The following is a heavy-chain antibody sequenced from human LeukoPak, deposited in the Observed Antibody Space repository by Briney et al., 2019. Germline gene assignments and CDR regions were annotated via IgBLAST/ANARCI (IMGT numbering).Heavy chain of an antibody. CDR3: ARIGHQNLDY. D-gene: IGHD1-14*01. CDR1: GGSISSTGYY. Sequence: SETLSLTCTVSGGSISSTGYYWGWIRQPPGKGLKWIGTIYYSGSTNYNPSLKSRVTISIDTSRNQSSLKVRSVTAADTAVYYCARIGHQNLDYWGQGTLVTVSS. V-gene: IGHV4-39*07. J-gene: IGHJ4*02. CDR2: IYYSGST.